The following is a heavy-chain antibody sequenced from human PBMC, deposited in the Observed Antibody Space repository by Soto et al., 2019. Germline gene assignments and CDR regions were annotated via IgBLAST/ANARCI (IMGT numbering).Heavy chain of an antibody. V-gene: IGHV1-18*01. CDR1: GYSFTNYG. CDR2: ISGHNGNT. CDR3: ARYYYGLGSLQSPFFY. J-gene: IGHJ4*02. D-gene: IGHD3-10*01. Sequence: ASVKVSCKASGYSFTNYGISWVRQAPLQGLEWMGWISGHNGNTNYAQKLQGRVNMTTDTSTSTAYMELRSLRSDDTAVYCCARYYYGLGSLQSPFFYWGQGPLVTVSS.